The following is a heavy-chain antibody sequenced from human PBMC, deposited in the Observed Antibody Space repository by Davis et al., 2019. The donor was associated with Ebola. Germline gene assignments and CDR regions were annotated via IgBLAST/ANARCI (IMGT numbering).Heavy chain of an antibody. CDR3: ARDGLMLPGVIDGFDI. D-gene: IGHD3-10*01. V-gene: IGHV1-69*13. J-gene: IGHJ3*02. CDR1: GGTFKTNT. Sequence: SVKVSCKASGGTFKTNTINWVRQAPGQGLEWMGGIIPILGTPSYAQKFQGRLTIVADESTSTAFMELSGLRSVDTAVYFCARDGLMLPGVIDGFDIWGQGTKVTVSS. CDR2: IIPILGTP.